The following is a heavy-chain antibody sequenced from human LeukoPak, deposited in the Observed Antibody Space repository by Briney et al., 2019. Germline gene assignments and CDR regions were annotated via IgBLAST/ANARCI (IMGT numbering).Heavy chain of an antibody. CDR1: GGSISSYY. CDR2: IYYSGST. J-gene: IGHJ3*02. CDR3: AREFGYCSGGSCYAKSAFDI. V-gene: IGHV4-59*01. D-gene: IGHD2-15*01. Sequence: SETLSLTCTVSGGSISSYYWSWIRQPPGKGLEWIGYIYYSGSTNYNPSLKSRVTISVDTSKNQFSLKLSSVTAADTAVYYCAREFGYCSGGSCYAKSAFDIWGQGTMVTVSS.